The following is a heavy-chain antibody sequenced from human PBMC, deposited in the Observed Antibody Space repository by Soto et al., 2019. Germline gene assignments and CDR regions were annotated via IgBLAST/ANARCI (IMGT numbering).Heavy chain of an antibody. CDR1: GGTFSSYA. D-gene: IGHD3-10*01. CDR3: AAASRITMVRGVYYYGMDV. J-gene: IGHJ6*02. V-gene: IGHV1-69*13. CDR2: IIPIFGTA. Sequence: RASVKVSCKASGGTFSSYAISLVRQAPGQGLEWMGGIIPIFGTANYAQKFQGRVTITADESTSTAYMELSSLRSEDTAVYYCAAASRITMVRGVYYYGMDVWGQGTTVTVSS.